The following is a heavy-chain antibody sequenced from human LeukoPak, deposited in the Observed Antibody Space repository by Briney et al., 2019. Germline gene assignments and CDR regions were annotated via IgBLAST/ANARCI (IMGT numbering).Heavy chain of an antibody. V-gene: IGHV4-4*09. D-gene: IGHD3-22*01. J-gene: IGHJ4*02. CDR2: IYTSGST. CDR3: ARAPHYYDSSGYPTPGYFDY. CDR1: GSISSYY. Sequence: SETLSLTCTVSGSISSYYWSWIRQPPGKGLEWIGYIYTSGSTNYNPSLKSRVTISVDTSKNQFSLKLSSVTAADTAVYYCARAPHYYDSSGYPTPGYFDYWGQGTLVTVSS.